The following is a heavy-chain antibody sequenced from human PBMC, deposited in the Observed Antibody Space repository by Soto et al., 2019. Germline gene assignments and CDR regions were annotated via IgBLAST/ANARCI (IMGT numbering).Heavy chain of an antibody. D-gene: IGHD5-18*01. V-gene: IGHV1-69*01. Sequence: QVQLVQSGAEVKKPGSSVKVSCKASGGTFSSYAISWVRQAPGQGLEWMGGIIPIFGTANYAQKFQARVTITADESTSTAYMELSSLRSEDTAVYDCASHVPGTAMVDDYYYGMDVWGQGTTVTVSS. CDR3: ASHVPGTAMVDDYYYGMDV. J-gene: IGHJ6*02. CDR2: IIPIFGTA. CDR1: GGTFSSYA.